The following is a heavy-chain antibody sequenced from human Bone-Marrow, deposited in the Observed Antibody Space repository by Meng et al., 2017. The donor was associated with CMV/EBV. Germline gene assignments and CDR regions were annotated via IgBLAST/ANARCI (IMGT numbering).Heavy chain of an antibody. CDR2: INPNSGGT. V-gene: IGHV1-2*02. Sequence: ASVKVSCKASGYTFTSYYMHWVRQAPGQGLEWMGWINPNSGGTNYAQKFQGRVTMTRDTSISTAYMELNRLRSDDTAVYYCARGYYGSGSYFTYWGQGTLVTVSS. CDR1: GYTFTSYY. D-gene: IGHD3-10*01. J-gene: IGHJ4*02. CDR3: ARGYYGSGSYFTY.